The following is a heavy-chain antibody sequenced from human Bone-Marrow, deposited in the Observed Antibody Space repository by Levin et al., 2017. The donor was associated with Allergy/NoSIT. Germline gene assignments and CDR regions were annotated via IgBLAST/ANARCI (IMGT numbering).Heavy chain of an antibody. J-gene: IGHJ6*02. Sequence: SETLSLTCTVSGGSISSSSYYWGWIRQPPGKGLEWIGSIYYSGSTYYNPSLKSRVTISVDTSKNQFSLKLSSVTAADTAVYYCARNSNYERAYYYYYYGMDVWGQGTTVTVSS. CDR3: ARNSNYERAYYYYYYGMDV. V-gene: IGHV4-39*07. CDR1: GGSISSSSYY. CDR2: IYYSGST. D-gene: IGHD4-11*01.